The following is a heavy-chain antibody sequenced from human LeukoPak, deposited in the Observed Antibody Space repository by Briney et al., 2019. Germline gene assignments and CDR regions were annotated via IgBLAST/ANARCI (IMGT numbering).Heavy chain of an antibody. CDR1: GYTFTGYY. CDR3: ARRNSHIGSYRPSYYFDY. J-gene: IGHJ4*02. V-gene: IGHV1-46*01. CDR2: INPSGGST. Sequence: ASVKVSCKASGYTFTGYYMQWVRQAHGQGLEWMGIINPSGGSTIYAQKFQGRVTMTRDTSTSTIYMELSSLRSEDTAVYYCARRNSHIGSYRPSYYFDYWGQGTLVTVSS. D-gene: IGHD1-26*01.